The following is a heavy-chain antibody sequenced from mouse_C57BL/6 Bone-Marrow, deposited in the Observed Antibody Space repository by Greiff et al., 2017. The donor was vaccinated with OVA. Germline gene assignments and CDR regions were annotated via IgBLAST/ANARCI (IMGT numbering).Heavy chain of an antibody. CDR1: GYTFTDYE. CDR2: IDPETGGT. D-gene: IGHD1-1*01. CDR3: TRLGYYGFDY. J-gene: IGHJ2*01. V-gene: IGHV1-15*01. Sequence: QVQLKASGAELVRPGASVTLSCKASGYTFTDYEMHWVKQTPVHGLEWIGAIDPETGGTASTQKFKGKAILTADKSSSTAYMELRSLTSEDSAVYYCTRLGYYGFDYWGQGTTLTVSS.